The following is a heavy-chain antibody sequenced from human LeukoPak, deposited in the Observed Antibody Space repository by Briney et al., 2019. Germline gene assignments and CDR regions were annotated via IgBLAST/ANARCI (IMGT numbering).Heavy chain of an antibody. D-gene: IGHD3-22*01. CDR1: GYTFTSNY. J-gene: IGHJ4*02. Sequence: ASVKVSCKAFGYTFTSNYMHWVRQAPGQGLEWMGWINPNSGGTNYAQKFQGRVTMTRDTSISTAYMELSRLRSDDTAVYYCARDTGLLPLDYWGQGTLVTVSS. V-gene: IGHV1-2*02. CDR3: ARDTGLLPLDY. CDR2: INPNSGGT.